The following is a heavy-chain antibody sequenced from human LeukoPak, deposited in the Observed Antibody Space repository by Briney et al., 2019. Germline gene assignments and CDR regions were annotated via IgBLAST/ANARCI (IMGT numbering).Heavy chain of an antibody. J-gene: IGHJ4*02. CDR3: ARDGGYCSGGSCYTEPSFDY. CDR2: IKQDGSEK. CDR1: GFTFSSYW. V-gene: IGHV3-7*03. Sequence: PGGSLRLSCAASGFTFSSYWMSWVRQAPGKGLEWVANIKQDGSEKYYVDSVKGRFTTSRDNAKNSLYLQMNSLRAEDTAVYYCARDGGYCSGGSCYTEPSFDYWGQGTLVTVSS. D-gene: IGHD2-15*01.